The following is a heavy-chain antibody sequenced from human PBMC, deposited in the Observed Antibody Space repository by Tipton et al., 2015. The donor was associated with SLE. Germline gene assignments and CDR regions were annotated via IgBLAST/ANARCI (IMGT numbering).Heavy chain of an antibody. J-gene: IGHJ2*01. V-gene: IGHV3-21*01. CDR1: GFTFSRYG. CDR2: IVTGSYV. Sequence: SPRLSCAASGFTFSRYGMNWVRQAPGKGLEWVSYIVTGSYVSYADSVKGRFTISRDNARNSLYLQMNSLRAEDTAVYYCAREKGITNNWYFDLWGRGTLVTVSS. D-gene: IGHD3-10*01. CDR3: AREKGITNNWYFDL.